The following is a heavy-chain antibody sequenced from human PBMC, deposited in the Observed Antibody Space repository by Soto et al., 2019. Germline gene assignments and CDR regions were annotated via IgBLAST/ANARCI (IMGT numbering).Heavy chain of an antibody. V-gene: IGHV3-30*18. Sequence: GGSLRLSCAASGFTFSSYGMHWVRQAPGKGLEWVAVISYDGSNKYYADSVKGRFTISRDNSKNTLYLQMNSLRAEDTAVYYCAKERGTMVRGVSYMDVWGKGTTVTVSS. CDR2: ISYDGSNK. J-gene: IGHJ6*03. CDR3: AKERGTMVRGVSYMDV. CDR1: GFTFSSYG. D-gene: IGHD3-10*01.